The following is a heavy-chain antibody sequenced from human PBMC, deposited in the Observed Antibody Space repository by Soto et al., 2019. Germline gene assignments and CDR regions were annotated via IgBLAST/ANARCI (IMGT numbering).Heavy chain of an antibody. CDR3: ARDMRDCSGGSCYGWFDS. V-gene: IGHV1-18*01. CDR2: ISAYNGNT. CDR1: GYTFTSYG. J-gene: IGHJ5*01. Sequence: ASVKVSCKASGYTFTSYGISWVRQAPGQGLEWMGWISAYNGNTNYAQKLQGRVTMTTDTSTSTAYMELRSLRSDDTAVYYCARDMRDCSGGSCYGWFDSWGQGTLVTVSS. D-gene: IGHD2-15*01.